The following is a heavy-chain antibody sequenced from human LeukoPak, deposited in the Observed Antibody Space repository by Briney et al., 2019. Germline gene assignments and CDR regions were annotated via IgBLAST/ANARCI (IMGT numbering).Heavy chain of an antibody. CDR3: ARDASVADFDY. Sequence: GGSLRLSCATSGFAVDSYIMIWVRQAPGKGLEWVASISSRNADTYYADSLQGRFTISRDNAKNSLYLQMNSLSAEDTAMYYCARDASVADFDYWGQGTLVTVSS. J-gene: IGHJ4*02. D-gene: IGHD6-19*01. CDR1: GFAVDSYI. CDR2: ISSRNADT. V-gene: IGHV3-21*01.